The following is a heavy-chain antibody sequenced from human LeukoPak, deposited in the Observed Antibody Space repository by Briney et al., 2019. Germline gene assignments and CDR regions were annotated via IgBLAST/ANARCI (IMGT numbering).Heavy chain of an antibody. D-gene: IGHD3-3*01. CDR3: AKDPAFIWSGSRDYFDY. CDR2: ISGSGGST. V-gene: IGHV3-23*01. Sequence: PGGSLRLSCAASGLTLSSYAMSWVRQAPGKGLEWVSAISGSGGSTYYADSVKGRFTISRDNSKNTLYLQMNSLRAEDTAVYYCAKDPAFIWSGSRDYFDYWGQGTLVTVSS. CDR1: GLTLSSYA. J-gene: IGHJ4*02.